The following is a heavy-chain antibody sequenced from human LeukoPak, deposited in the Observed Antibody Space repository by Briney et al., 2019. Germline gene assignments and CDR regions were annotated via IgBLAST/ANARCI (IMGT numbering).Heavy chain of an antibody. V-gene: IGHV3-11*01. CDR1: GFTFSDYY. J-gene: IGHJ4*02. CDR2: IGGGGKTI. CDR3: ARGRRRNDY. Sequence: GGSLRLSCAASGFTFSDYYMSWIRQAPGKGLEWVSYIGGGGKTIDYADSVKGRFTISRDNAKNSLYLQMNSLRAEDTALYYCARGRRRNDYWGQGTLVTVSP.